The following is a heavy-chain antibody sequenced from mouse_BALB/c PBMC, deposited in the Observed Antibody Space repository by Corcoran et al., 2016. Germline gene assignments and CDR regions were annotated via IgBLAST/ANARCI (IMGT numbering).Heavy chain of an antibody. CDR2: INTYTGEP. D-gene: IGHD1-2*01. V-gene: IGHV9-3-1*01. J-gene: IGHJ2*01. CDR3: ARFITTATSLFDY. CDR1: GYTFTNYG. Sequence: QIQLVQSGPELKKPGETVKISCKASGYTFTNYGMHWVKQAPGKGLKWMGWINTYTGEPTYADDFKGRFAFSLETSASTAYLQISNLKNEDTATYFCARFITTATSLFDYWGQGTTLTVSS.